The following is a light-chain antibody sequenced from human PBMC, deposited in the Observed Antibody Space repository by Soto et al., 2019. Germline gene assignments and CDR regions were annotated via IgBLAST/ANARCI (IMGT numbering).Light chain of an antibody. CDR2: EVS. CDR3: SSYAGNNNLL. J-gene: IGLJ2*01. Sequence: QSVLTQPPSASGSPGQSVTISCTGTSSDIGGYNYVSWYQQHPGKAPKLMIYEVSKWASGVPDRFSGSKSGNTASLTVSGLQAEDEADYYCSSYAGNNNLLFGGGTK. CDR1: SSDIGGYNY. V-gene: IGLV2-8*01.